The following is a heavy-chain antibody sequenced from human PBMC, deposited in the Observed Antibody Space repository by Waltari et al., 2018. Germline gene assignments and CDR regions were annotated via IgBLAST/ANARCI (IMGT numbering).Heavy chain of an antibody. V-gene: IGHV3-43D*03. CDR1: GFTFDDYA. Sequence: EVQLVESGGVVVQPGGSLRLSCAASGFTFDDYAMHWVRQAPGKGLEWVSLISWDGGSTYYADSVKGRFTISRDNSKNSLYLQMNSLRAEDTALYYCAKASPHSEWLFIDYWGQGTLVTVSS. D-gene: IGHD3-3*01. J-gene: IGHJ4*02. CDR2: ISWDGGST. CDR3: AKASPHSEWLFIDY.